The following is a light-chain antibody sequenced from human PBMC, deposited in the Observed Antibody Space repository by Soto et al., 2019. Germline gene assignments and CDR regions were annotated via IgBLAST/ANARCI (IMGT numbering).Light chain of an antibody. CDR2: AAS. CDR3: QQTFSAPVT. J-gene: IGKJ2*01. Sequence: DIQMTQSPSSLSASVGDRVTITCRASQSISSYLNWYQQKPGEAPKILIYAASTVQSGVPSRFSGRGSGPDFSLTIRSLQPEDFATYYCQQTFSAPVTFGQGTRLEIK. CDR1: QSISSY. V-gene: IGKV1-39*01.